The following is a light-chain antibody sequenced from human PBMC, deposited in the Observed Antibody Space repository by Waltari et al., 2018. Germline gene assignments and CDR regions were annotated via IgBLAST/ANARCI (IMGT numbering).Light chain of an antibody. CDR3: CSYAGRYTWV. J-gene: IGLJ3*02. Sequence: QSALTQPRPLSGSPGQSVTIPCTGTSRDVAGYNSVSWYQQPPGNTPKFMIYDVSQRPSGVPDRFSVSKSANTASLNISGLQAEDEADYYCCSYAGRYTWVFGGGTKLTVL. CDR1: SRDVAGYNS. V-gene: IGLV2-11*01. CDR2: DVS.